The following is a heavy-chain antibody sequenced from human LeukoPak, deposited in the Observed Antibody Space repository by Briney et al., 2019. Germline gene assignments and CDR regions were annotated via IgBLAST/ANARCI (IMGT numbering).Heavy chain of an antibody. CDR3: AKDKSRGFTMVRGAIFYSVDV. Sequence: GRSLRLSCAVSGFTFSTYGMHWVRQAPGKGPEWVALISYDGGSKYYGDSVKGRFTISRDNSKSTLYLQMNGLRAEDTAIYYCAKDKSRGFTMVRGAIFYSVDVWGQGTTVTVSS. D-gene: IGHD3-10*01. CDR1: GFTFSTYG. J-gene: IGHJ6*02. V-gene: IGHV3-30*18. CDR2: ISYDGGSK.